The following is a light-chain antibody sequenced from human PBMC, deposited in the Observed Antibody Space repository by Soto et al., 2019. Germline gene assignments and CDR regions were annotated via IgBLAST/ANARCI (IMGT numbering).Light chain of an antibody. Sequence: QSALTQPASVSGSPGQSITISCTGTSSDIGGYNFVSWYQQHPGKAPKLMFYDVTNPPSGVSNRFSGSKSGNTASLTISGLQAEDEAVYYCSSYTSTNTVVFGGGTKLTVL. V-gene: IGLV2-14*03. CDR2: DVT. CDR1: SSDIGGYNF. CDR3: SSYTSTNTVV. J-gene: IGLJ2*01.